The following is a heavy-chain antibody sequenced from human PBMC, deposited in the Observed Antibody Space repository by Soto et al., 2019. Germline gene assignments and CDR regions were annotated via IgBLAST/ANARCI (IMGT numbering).Heavy chain of an antibody. CDR2: INSDGTTT. V-gene: IGHV3-74*01. D-gene: IGHD2-21*01. Sequence: EVQLVESGGGLVQPGGSLRLSCAASEFTFSSYWMHWVRQAPGKGLEWVSRINSDGTTTTYADSVKGRFIISRDNAKNTLYLQMNSLRDEDTAVYSCASVRVSRSTWFDPWGQGTLVTVSS. CDR3: ASVRVSRSTWFDP. CDR1: EFTFSSYW. J-gene: IGHJ5*02.